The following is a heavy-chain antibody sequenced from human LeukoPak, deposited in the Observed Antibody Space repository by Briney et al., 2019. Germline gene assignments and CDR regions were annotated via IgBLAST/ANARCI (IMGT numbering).Heavy chain of an antibody. CDR1: RFTFSSYA. CDR2: ISGSGGST. V-gene: IGHV3-23*01. D-gene: IGHD3-10*01. J-gene: IGHJ4*02. CDR3: AKEGGPYYYGSGSYSAYDY. Sequence: GGSLRLSCAASRFTFSSYAMSWVRQAPGKGLEWVSAISGSGGSTYYADSVKGRFTISRDNSKNTLYLQMNSLRAEDTAVYYCAKEGGPYYYGSGSYSAYDYWGQGTLVTVSS.